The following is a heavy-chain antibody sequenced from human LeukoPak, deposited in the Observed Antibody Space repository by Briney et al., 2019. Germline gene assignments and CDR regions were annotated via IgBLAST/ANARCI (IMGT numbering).Heavy chain of an antibody. CDR1: GGSISSYY. J-gene: IGHJ5*02. D-gene: IGHD1-26*01. Sequence: PSETLSLTCTLSGGSISSYYWSWLRHPPGEGVEWIGYIYYSGSTNYNPSLKSRVTISVDTSKNQFSLKLSSVTAADTAVYYCARLGAGSNWFEPWGEGTLVTVSS. V-gene: IGHV4-59*08. CDR2: IYYSGST. CDR3: ARLGAGSNWFEP.